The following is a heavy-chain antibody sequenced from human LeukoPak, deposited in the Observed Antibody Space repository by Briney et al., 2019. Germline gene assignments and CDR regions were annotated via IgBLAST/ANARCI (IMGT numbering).Heavy chain of an antibody. CDR3: ARGSSSSVSGY. J-gene: IGHJ4*02. V-gene: IGHV1-8*01. CDR1: GYTFTSYD. Sequence: ASVKVSCKASGYTFTSYDINWVRQATGQGLEWMGWMNPNSGNTGYAQKFQGRVTMTRDTSISTAYMELSRLRSDDTAVYYCARGSSSSVSGYWGQGTLVTVSS. CDR2: MNPNSGNT. D-gene: IGHD6-6*01.